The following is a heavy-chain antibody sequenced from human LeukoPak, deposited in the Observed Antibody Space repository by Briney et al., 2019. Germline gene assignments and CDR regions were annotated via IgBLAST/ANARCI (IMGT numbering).Heavy chain of an antibody. J-gene: IGHJ4*02. CDR1: GFTFSTYW. CDR3: AKTLAYYFDY. Sequence: GGSLRLSCAASGFTFSTYWMHWVRQAPGKGLEWVSAISGSGGSTYYADSVKGRFTISRDNSKNTLYLQMNSLRAEDTAVYYCAKTLAYYFDYWGQGTLVTVSS. V-gene: IGHV3-23*01. CDR2: ISGSGGST.